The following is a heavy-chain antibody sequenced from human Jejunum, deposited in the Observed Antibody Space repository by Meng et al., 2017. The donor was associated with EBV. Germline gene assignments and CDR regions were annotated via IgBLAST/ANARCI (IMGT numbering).Heavy chain of an antibody. V-gene: IGHV4-39*07. CDR1: GGSISSSSYY. CDR2: IYYSGST. CDR3: SREISGSSERY. Sequence: QLQLQESGPGLVKPSETLSLTCTVSGGSISSSSYYWAWIRQPPGKGLEWIGSIYYSGSTYYNPSLKSRVTISVDTSKNQFSLKMSSVTAADTAVYYCSREISGSSERYWGQGTLVTVSS. D-gene: IGHD3-10*01. J-gene: IGHJ4*02.